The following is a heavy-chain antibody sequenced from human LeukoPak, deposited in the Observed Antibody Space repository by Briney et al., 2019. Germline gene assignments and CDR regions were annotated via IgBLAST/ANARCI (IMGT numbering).Heavy chain of an antibody. CDR3: GGNPWESWFGP. Sequence: PSETLSLTCTVSGGSISSYYWSWLRQPAGKGLEWIGRIYTSGSTNYNPSLKSRVTMSVDTSKNQFSLKLSSVTAAATAVYYFGGNPWESWFGPLGPGNLGTVSP. CDR2: IYTSGST. CDR1: GGSISSYY. J-gene: IGHJ5*02. V-gene: IGHV4-4*07. D-gene: IGHD1-14*01.